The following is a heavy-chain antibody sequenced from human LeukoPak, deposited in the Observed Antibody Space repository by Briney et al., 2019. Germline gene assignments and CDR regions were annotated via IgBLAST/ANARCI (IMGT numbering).Heavy chain of an antibody. CDR1: GGSISSSSYY. V-gene: IGHV4-39*07. J-gene: IGHJ5*02. Sequence: SETLSLTCTVSGGSISSSSYYWGWIRQPPGKGLEWIGSIYYSGSTYYNPSLKSRVTISVDTSKNQFSLKLSSVTAADSAVYYCARVGVSFLNWFDPWGQGTLVTVSS. CDR3: ARVGVSFLNWFDP. D-gene: IGHD3-16*02. CDR2: IYYSGST.